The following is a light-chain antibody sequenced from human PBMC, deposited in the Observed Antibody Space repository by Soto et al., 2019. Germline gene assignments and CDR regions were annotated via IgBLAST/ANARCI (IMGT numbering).Light chain of an antibody. CDR2: AAS. V-gene: IGKV1-6*01. Sequence: IQITQSPSSLSSSVEDIVIITFLASQSISNHLNWYQQKPGKAPKLXIFAASSLQSGVPSRFSGSGSGTDFTLTISSLQPEDFATYYCLQDYNYPWTFGQGTKVDNK. CDR3: LQDYNYPWT. CDR1: QSISNH. J-gene: IGKJ1*01.